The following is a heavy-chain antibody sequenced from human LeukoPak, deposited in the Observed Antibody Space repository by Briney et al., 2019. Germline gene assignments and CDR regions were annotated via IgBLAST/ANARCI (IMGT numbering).Heavy chain of an antibody. J-gene: IGHJ6*03. CDR2: INTDGTIT. CDR1: GFTFSSYA. V-gene: IGHV3-74*01. CDR3: ARASYMDV. Sequence: QSGGSLRLSCAASGFTFSSYAMSWVRQAPGKGLVWVSRINTDGTITSYADSVKGRFTISRDNAKNTLYLQMNSLRAEDTAVYYCARASYMDVWGKGTTVTVSS.